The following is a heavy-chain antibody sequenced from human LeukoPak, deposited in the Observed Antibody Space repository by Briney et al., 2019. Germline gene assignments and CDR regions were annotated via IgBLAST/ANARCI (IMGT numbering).Heavy chain of an antibody. CDR3: ARGIAAAGTGCRD. D-gene: IGHD6-13*01. CDR1: GGTFSSYA. J-gene: IGHJ4*02. Sequence: GASVKVSCKASGGTFSSYAISWVRQAPGQGLEWMGGIIPTFGTANYAQKFQGRVTITTDESTSTAYMELSSLRSEDTAVYYCARGIAAAGTGCRDWGQGTLVTVSS. CDR2: IIPTFGTA. V-gene: IGHV1-69*05.